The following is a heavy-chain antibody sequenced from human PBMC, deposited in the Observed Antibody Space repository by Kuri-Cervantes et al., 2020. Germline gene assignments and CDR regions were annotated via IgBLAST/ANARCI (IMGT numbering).Heavy chain of an antibody. CDR3: ARDYGDYYGGRTFEI. V-gene: IGHV3-9*01. J-gene: IGHJ3*02. Sequence: SLTLTCAASGFTFDDYAMHWVRQAPGKGMEWVSGISWNSGSIGYADSVKGRFTISRDNAKNSLYLQMNSLRAEDTALYYCARDYGDYYGGRTFEIWGQGTMVTVSS. CDR1: GFTFDDYA. D-gene: IGHD4-17*01. CDR2: ISWNSGSI.